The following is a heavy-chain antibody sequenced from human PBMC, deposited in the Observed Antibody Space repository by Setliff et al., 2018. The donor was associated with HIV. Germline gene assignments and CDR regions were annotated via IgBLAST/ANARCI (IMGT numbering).Heavy chain of an antibody. D-gene: IGHD2-2*01. CDR3: TSDAKR. CDR1: GYSFSNYW. J-gene: IGHJ4*02. V-gene: IGHV5-51*01. Sequence: GESLKISCKGSGYSFSNYWIGWVRQMPGKGLEWMGIIYPGDSDARYSPSFQGQVTISVDKSISTAYLQMNSLKIEDTAMYYCTSDAKRWGQGTLVTVSS. CDR2: IYPGDSDA.